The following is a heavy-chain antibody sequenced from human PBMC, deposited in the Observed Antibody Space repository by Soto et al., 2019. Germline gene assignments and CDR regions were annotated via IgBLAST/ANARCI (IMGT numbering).Heavy chain of an antibody. Sequence: GKGLEWIGEINHVGDTNYNPSLKSRVTVSVDTSKNQFSLKLNSVTAADTAVYYCARARDDDFSCNWFDPWGQGTPVTVSS. V-gene: IGHV4-34*01. CDR3: ARARDDDFSCNWFDP. D-gene: IGHD4-17*01. CDR2: INHVGDT. J-gene: IGHJ5*02.